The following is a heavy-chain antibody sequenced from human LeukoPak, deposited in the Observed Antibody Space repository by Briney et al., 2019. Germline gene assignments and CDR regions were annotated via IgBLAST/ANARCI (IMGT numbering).Heavy chain of an antibody. D-gene: IGHD6-19*01. Sequence: GGSLRLSCAASGFTFDDYAMHWVRQAPGKGLEWVSGISWNSGSIGYADSVKGRFTIPRDNAKNSLYLQMNSLRAEDTALYYCAKDSSSGWYDWYFDLWGRGTLVTVSS. CDR2: ISWNSGSI. CDR3: AKDSSSGWYDWYFDL. V-gene: IGHV3-9*01. CDR1: GFTFDDYA. J-gene: IGHJ2*01.